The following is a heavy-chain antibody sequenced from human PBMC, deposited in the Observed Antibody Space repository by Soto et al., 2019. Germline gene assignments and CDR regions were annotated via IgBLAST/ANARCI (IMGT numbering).Heavy chain of an antibody. Sequence: GASVKVSCKASGGTFGSYAISWVRQAPGQGLEWMGVIIPIPGTANYAQKFQGRVTIAADESTSTAYMELSSLRSEDTAVYYCARSQGSSTSLEIYYYYYYGMDVWGQGTTVTVSS. V-gene: IGHV1-69*13. CDR2: IIPIPGTA. D-gene: IGHD2-2*01. CDR1: GGTFGSYA. CDR3: ARSQGSSTSLEIYYYYYYGMDV. J-gene: IGHJ6*02.